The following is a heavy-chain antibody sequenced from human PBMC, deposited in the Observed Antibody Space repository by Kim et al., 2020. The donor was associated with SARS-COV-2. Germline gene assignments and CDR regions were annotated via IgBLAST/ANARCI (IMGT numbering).Heavy chain of an antibody. CDR2: IYTSGST. V-gene: IGHV4-61*02. CDR3: AGSSWSLP. CDR1: GGSISSGSYY. J-gene: IGHJ5*02. Sequence: SETLSLTCTVSGGSISSGSYYWSWIRQPAGKGLEWIGRIYTSGSTNYNPSLKSRVTISVDTSKNQFSLKLSSVTAADTAVYYCAGSSWSLPWGQGTLVTVSS. D-gene: IGHD6-13*01.